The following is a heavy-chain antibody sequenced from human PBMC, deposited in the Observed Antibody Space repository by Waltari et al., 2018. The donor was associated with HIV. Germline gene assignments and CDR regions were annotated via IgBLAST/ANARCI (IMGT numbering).Heavy chain of an antibody. CDR3: ARIGTFPHNYAIDF. CDR2: IKDDGSEK. CDR1: GFTFTNYW. D-gene: IGHD1-26*01. Sequence: EVQLMASGGGLVQSGGSLRLSCAASGFTFTNYWMSWVRQTPGKGLGWVAYIKDDGSEKYYMGSVKGRFTISRDNAKNSMFLQMNSLRAEDTAVYYCARIGTFPHNYAIDFWGQGTTVTVSS. V-gene: IGHV3-7*01. J-gene: IGHJ6*02.